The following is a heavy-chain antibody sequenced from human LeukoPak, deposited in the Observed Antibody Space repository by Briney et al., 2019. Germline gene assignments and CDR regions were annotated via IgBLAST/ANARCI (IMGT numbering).Heavy chain of an antibody. J-gene: IGHJ6*02. CDR1: GGSFSGYY. Sequence: KPSETLSLTCAVYGGSFSGYYWSWIRQPPGKGLEWIGEINHSGSTNYNPSLKSRVTISVDTSKNQFSLKLSSVTAADTAVYYCARIPKARTYYYYGMDVWGQGTTVTVSS. CDR3: ARIPKARTYYYYGMDV. V-gene: IGHV4-34*01. CDR2: INHSGST. D-gene: IGHD6-6*01.